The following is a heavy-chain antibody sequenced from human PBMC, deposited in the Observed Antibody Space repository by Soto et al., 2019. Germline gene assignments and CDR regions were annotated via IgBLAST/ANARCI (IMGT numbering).Heavy chain of an antibody. J-gene: IGHJ4*02. CDR1: GFNFINSY. CDR3: ARDFTGYFDY. CDR2: IYSGGST. Sequence: PGGSLRLSCAASGFNFINSYMSWVRQAPGKGLEWVSVIYSGGSTFYADSVKGRFTISRDNSNSKLSLEMNNLRAEDTAVYYCARDFTGYFDYCGQGA. V-gene: IGHV3-53*01.